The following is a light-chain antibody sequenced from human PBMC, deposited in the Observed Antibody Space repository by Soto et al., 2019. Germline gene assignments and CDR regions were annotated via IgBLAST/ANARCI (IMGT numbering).Light chain of an antibody. J-gene: IGLJ3*02. Sequence: QSALTQPASVSGSPGQSITISCTGTSSDVGGYNYVSWYQQHPGKAPKLMIYEVSNRPSGVSNRFSGSKSGNTASLTISGLQAEDDADYYCTSYTTSSRGVFGGGTKLTVL. CDR1: SSDVGGYNY. V-gene: IGLV2-14*01. CDR3: TSYTTSSRGV. CDR2: EVS.